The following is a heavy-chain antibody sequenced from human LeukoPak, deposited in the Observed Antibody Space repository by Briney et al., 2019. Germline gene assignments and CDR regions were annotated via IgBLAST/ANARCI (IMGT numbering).Heavy chain of an antibody. D-gene: IGHD1-26*01. V-gene: IGHV3-48*01. CDR2: IDPSSSTI. CDR1: GFTFNSYA. Sequence: GGSLRLSCAASGFTFNSYAMNWVRQAPGKGLEWISFIDPSSSTIYYADSVKGRFTISRDNAKNSLYLQMNSLRAEDTAVYYCARSTKVGSTSSFFDDWGQGALVTVSS. CDR3: ARSTKVGSTSSFFDD. J-gene: IGHJ4*02.